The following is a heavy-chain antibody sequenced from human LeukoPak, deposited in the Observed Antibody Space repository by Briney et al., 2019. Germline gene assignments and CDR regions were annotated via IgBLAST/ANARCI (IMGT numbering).Heavy chain of an antibody. CDR1: GFTFSAYA. CDR3: TTALHSFVAMDV. J-gene: IGHJ6*04. D-gene: IGHD2-21*01. V-gene: IGHV3-23*05. CDR2: IGSDNKP. Sequence: PGGSLRLSCAASGFTFSAYAMNWVRQAPGKGLEWVSSIGSDNKPQYSESVTGPFAISRDTSKIMLFLQLNSLRAEDTALYYFTTALHSFVAMDVWGEGTPVTVSS.